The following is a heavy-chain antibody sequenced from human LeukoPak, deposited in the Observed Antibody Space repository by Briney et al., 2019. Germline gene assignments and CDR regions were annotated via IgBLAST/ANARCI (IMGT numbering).Heavy chain of an antibody. D-gene: IGHD3-9*01. V-gene: IGHV3-49*04. CDR1: GFTFGDYA. CDR2: IRSKAYGGTT. J-gene: IGHJ6*03. Sequence: GGSLRLSCTASGFTFGDYAMSWVRQAPGKGLEWVGFIRSKAYGGTTEYAASVKGRFTISRDDSKSIAYLQMNSLKTEDTAVYYCTRQYDILTGYYSHYYYYMDVWGKGTTVTISS. CDR3: TRQYDILTGYYSHYYYYMDV.